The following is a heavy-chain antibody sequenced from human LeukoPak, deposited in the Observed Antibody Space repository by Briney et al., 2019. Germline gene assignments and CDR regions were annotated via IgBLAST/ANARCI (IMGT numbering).Heavy chain of an antibody. CDR2: ISGSDGST. J-gene: IGHJ4*02. V-gene: IGHV3-23*01. CDR3: AKGRSSAWYGIDS. CDR1: GFTFSTYA. D-gene: IGHD6-19*01. Sequence: QTGGSLRLSCAASGFTFSTYAMTWVRQAPGKGLEWVSGISGSDGSTDYADSVKGRFTISRDNSKNTLYLQMNSLRAEGTAVYYCAKGRSSAWYGIDSWGQGTLVTVSS.